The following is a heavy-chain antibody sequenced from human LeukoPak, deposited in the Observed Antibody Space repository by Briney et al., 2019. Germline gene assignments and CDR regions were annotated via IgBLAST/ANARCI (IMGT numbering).Heavy chain of an antibody. Sequence: GASLQISCKGSGSIFTSYWIGWVRQLPGKGLEWMGIIYPGDSDTRYSPSFQGQVTISADKSISTAYLQWSSLKASDTAMYYCARSGYSYGFDYWGQGTLVTVSS. CDR1: GSIFTSYW. V-gene: IGHV5-51*01. D-gene: IGHD5-18*01. J-gene: IGHJ4*02. CDR2: IYPGDSDT. CDR3: ARSGYSYGFDY.